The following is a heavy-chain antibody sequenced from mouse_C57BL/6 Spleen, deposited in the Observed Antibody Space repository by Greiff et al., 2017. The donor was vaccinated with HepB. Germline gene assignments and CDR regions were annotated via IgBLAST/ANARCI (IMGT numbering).Heavy chain of an antibody. CDR3: TRKTNYDYFDY. Sequence: EVKLMESGEGLVKPGGSLKLSCAASGFTFSSYAMSWVRQTPEKRLEWVAYISSGGDYIYYADTVKGRFTISRDNARNTLYLQMSSLKSEDTAMYYCTRKTNYDYFDYWGQGTTLTVSS. CDR2: ISSGGDYI. CDR1: GFTFSSYA. J-gene: IGHJ2*01. D-gene: IGHD5-5*01. V-gene: IGHV5-9-1*02.